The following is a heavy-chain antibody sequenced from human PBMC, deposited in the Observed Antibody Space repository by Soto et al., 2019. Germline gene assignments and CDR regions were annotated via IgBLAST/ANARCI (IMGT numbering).Heavy chain of an antibody. CDR1: GGTFSSYT. Sequence: QVQLVQSGAEVKKPGSSVKVSCKASGGTFSSYTISWVRQAPGQGLEWMGRIIPILGIANYAQKFQGRVTITADKPTSTAYMELSSLRSEDTAVYYCARATVTTARGMDVWGQGTTVTVSS. CDR2: IIPILGIA. V-gene: IGHV1-69*02. J-gene: IGHJ6*02. D-gene: IGHD4-17*01. CDR3: ARATVTTARGMDV.